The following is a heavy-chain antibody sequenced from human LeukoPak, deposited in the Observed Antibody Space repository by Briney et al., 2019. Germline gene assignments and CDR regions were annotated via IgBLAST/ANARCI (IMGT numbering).Heavy chain of an antibody. V-gene: IGHV4-4*07. J-gene: IGHJ4*02. CDR2: IYTSGNT. Sequence: LETLSLTCAVSGGSLSSYYWSWVRQPAGEGLEWIGRIYTSGNTNYNPSLKSRVTMSVDTSKNQFSLKLSSVTAAYTAVYYCARDGSSSNDYWGQGTLVTVSS. CDR3: ARDGSSSNDY. CDR1: GGSLSSYY. D-gene: IGHD6-13*01.